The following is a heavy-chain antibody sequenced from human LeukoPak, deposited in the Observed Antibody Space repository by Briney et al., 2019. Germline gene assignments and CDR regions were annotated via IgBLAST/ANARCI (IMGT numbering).Heavy chain of an antibody. Sequence: PGGSLRLSCAASGFTFSSYGMHWVRQAPGKGLEWVAFIRYDGSNKYYADSVKGRFTISRDNSKNTLYLQMNSLRAEDTAAYYCAKDGPYSSVSRGYFDYWGQGTLVTVSS. J-gene: IGHJ4*02. CDR3: AKDGPYSSVSRGYFDY. D-gene: IGHD6-19*01. CDR2: IRYDGSNK. V-gene: IGHV3-30*02. CDR1: GFTFSSYG.